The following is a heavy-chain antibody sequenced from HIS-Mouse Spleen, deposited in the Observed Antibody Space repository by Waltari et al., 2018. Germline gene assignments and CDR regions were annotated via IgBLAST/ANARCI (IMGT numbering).Heavy chain of an antibody. V-gene: IGHV4-39*01. J-gene: IGHJ5*02. CDR1: GGSISSSSYY. D-gene: IGHD2-21*02. Sequence: QLQLQEPGPGLVKPSETLSLTCTVSGGSISSSSYYWGWIRQPPGKGLEWIGSIYYSGSTYYNPSLKSRVTISVDTSKNQFSLKLSSVTAADTAVYYCARKRTASGWFDPWGQGTLVTVSS. CDR3: ARKRTASGWFDP. CDR2: IYYSGST.